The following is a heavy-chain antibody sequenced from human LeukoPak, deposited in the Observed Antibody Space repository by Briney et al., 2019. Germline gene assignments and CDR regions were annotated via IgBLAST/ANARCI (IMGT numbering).Heavy chain of an antibody. J-gene: IGHJ4*02. CDR1: GYTFTGYY. CDR2: INPNSGGT. V-gene: IGHV1-2*02. D-gene: IGHD5-18*01. CDR3: ARDXPYSPFXY. Sequence: AXVKVSXXASGYTFTGYYMHWVRQAPGQGLEWMGWINPNSGGTNYSQKVQGRVTMTRDTSISTADMALSRLRSDETAEDYCARDXPYSPFXYWGQGTLXTVSS.